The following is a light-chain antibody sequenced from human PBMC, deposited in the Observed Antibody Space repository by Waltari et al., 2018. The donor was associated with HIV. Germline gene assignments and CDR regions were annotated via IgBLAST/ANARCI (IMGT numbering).Light chain of an antibody. Sequence: QSVLTQPPSASGTPGQRVTISCSGSSYNIGSNTVNWYQQLPGTAPQLLIYSNNQLPSGVPGRFIGSKSGTSASLAISGLQSEYEADYYCAAWDDSLNGPVFGGGTKLTVL. V-gene: IGLV1-44*01. CDR3: AAWDDSLNGPV. CDR1: SYNIGSNT. CDR2: SNN. J-gene: IGLJ3*02.